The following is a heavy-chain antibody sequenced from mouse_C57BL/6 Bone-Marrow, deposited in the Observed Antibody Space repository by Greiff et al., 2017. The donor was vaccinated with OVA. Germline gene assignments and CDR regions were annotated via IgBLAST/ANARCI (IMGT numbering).Heavy chain of an antibody. CDR3: ADGYYGYAMDY. CDR1: GYTFPSYW. Sequence: VQLQQPGAELVRPGTSVKLSCKASGYTFPSYWMHWVKQRPGQGLEWIGVIDPSDSYTNYNQKFKGKATLTVDTSSSTAYMQLSSLTSEDSAVYYCADGYYGYAMDYWGQGTSVTVSS. D-gene: IGHD2-3*01. J-gene: IGHJ4*01. CDR2: IDPSDSYT. V-gene: IGHV1-59*01.